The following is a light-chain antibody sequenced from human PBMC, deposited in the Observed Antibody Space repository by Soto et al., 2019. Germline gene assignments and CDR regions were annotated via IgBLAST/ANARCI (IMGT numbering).Light chain of an antibody. CDR2: SNN. J-gene: IGLJ2*01. CDR3: AAWDDSLNGVA. CDR1: SSNIGRNT. Sequence: QSVLTQPPSASGTPGQRVTISCSGSSSNIGRNTVNWYQQLPGTAPKLLIHSNNQRPSGVPDRFSCSKSGTSASLAISGLQSEDEADYYCAAWDDSLNGVAFGGGTKLTVL. V-gene: IGLV1-44*01.